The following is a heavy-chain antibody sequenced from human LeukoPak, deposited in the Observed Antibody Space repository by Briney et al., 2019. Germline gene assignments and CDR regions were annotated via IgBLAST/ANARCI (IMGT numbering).Heavy chain of an antibody. CDR1: GYTFTSYY. V-gene: IGHV1-69*04. CDR3: ARETRSSGWLTNNWFDP. J-gene: IGHJ5*02. Sequence: SVKVSCKASGYTFTSYYMHWVRQAPGQGLEWMGRIIPILGIANYAQKLQGRVTITADKSTSTAYMELSSLRSEDTAVYYCARETRSSGWLTNNWFDPWGQGTLVTVSS. D-gene: IGHD6-19*01. CDR2: IIPILGIA.